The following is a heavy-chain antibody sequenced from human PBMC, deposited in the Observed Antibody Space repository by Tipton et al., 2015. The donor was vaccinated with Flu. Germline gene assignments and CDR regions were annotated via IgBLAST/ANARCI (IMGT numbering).Heavy chain of an antibody. J-gene: IGHJ4*02. Sequence: GLVKPSETLFLTCTVSGGSLSSFYWSWIRQPAGKGLEWIGRIYTSGSTKYNPSLKSRLSMSVDTSKSQFSLKLTSVTAADTAVYYCARGSGSGTYVIFDFWGQGTLVTASS. CDR1: GGSLSSFY. CDR2: IYTSGST. D-gene: IGHD3-10*01. CDR3: ARGSGSGTYVIFDF. V-gene: IGHV4-4*07.